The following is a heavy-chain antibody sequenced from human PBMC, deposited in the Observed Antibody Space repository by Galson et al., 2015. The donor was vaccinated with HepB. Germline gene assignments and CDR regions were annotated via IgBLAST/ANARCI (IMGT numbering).Heavy chain of an antibody. D-gene: IGHD3-10*01. Sequence: SVKVSCKASGGTFSSYAISWVRQAPGQGLEWMGRIIPILGIANYAQKFQGRVTITADKSTSTAYMELSSLRSEDTAVYYCARDFEERESKGSGSTRPWGMDVWGQGTTVTVSS. CDR3: ARDFEERESKGSGSTRPWGMDV. V-gene: IGHV1-69*04. CDR1: GGTFSSYA. J-gene: IGHJ6*02. CDR2: IIPILGIA.